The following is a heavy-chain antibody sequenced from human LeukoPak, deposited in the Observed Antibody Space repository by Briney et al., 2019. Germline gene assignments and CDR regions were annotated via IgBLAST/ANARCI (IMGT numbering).Heavy chain of an antibody. D-gene: IGHD6-19*01. CDR2: INTNTGNP. CDR1: GYTFTSYA. V-gene: IGHV7-4-1*02. Sequence: ASVKVSCKASGYTFTSYAMNWVRQAPGQGLEWMGWINTNTGNPTYAQGFTGRFVFSLDTSVSTAYLQISSLKAEDTAVYYCARGGSSGWYYYYMDVWGKGTTVTVSS. J-gene: IGHJ6*03. CDR3: ARGGSSGWYYYYMDV.